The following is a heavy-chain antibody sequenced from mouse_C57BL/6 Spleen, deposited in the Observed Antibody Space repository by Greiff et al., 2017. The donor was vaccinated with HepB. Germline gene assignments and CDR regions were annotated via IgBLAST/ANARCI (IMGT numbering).Heavy chain of an antibody. CDR1: GYEFSSSW. D-gene: IGHD1-1*01. J-gene: IGHJ4*01. CDR2: IYPGDGDT. V-gene: IGHV1-82*01. Sequence: QVQLQQSGPELVKPGASVKISCKASGYEFSSSWMNWVKQRPGKGLEWIGRIYPGDGDTNYNGKFKGKATLTADKSSSTAYMQLSSLTSEDSAVYFCARSTTVVGAMDYWGQGTSVTVSS. CDR3: ARSTTVVGAMDY.